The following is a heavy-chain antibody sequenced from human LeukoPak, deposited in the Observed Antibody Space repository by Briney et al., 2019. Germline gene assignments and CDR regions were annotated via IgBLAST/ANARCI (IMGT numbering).Heavy chain of an antibody. D-gene: IGHD4-17*01. CDR1: GFTFSSYW. V-gene: IGHV3-74*01. CDR3: ARDGDWGDYGDYVYYYYGMDV. CDR2: INSDGSST. Sequence: PGGSLRLSCAASGFTFSSYWMHWVRQAPGKGLVWVSRINSDGSSTSYADSVKGRFTISRDNAKNTLYLQMNSLRAEDTAVYYCARDGDWGDYGDYVYYYYGMDVWGQGTTVTVSS. J-gene: IGHJ6*02.